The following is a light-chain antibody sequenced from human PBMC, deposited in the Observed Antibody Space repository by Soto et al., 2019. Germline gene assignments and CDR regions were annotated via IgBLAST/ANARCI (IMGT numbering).Light chain of an antibody. CDR2: GAS. J-gene: IGKJ5*01. V-gene: IGKV3-15*01. Sequence: EIVMTQSPATLSVSPGERATLSCRASQSVSSNVAWYQQKPGQAPRLLIYGASTRATGIPARFSGSGSGTEFSLTISSLQSEDFAIYYCQQYNKRPPITFGQGTRLEMK. CDR1: QSVSSN. CDR3: QQYNKRPPIT.